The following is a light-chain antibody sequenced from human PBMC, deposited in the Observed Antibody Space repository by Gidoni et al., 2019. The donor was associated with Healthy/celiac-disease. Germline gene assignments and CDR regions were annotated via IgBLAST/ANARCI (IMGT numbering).Light chain of an antibody. CDR2: AAS. CDR1: QSISSY. Sequence: DIQITQSPSSLSASVGDRVTITCRASQSISSYLNWYQQKPGKAPKLLIYAASSLQSGVPSRFSGSGSGTDFTITISSLQPEDFATYYCKKSYSTPLTFXGXTKVEIK. CDR3: KKSYSTPLT. J-gene: IGKJ4*01. V-gene: IGKV1-39*01.